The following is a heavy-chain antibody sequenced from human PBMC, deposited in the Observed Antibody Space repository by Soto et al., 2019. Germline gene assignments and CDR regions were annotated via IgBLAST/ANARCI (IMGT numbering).Heavy chain of an antibody. Sequence: CLRLSCEASGFDFSSYSITWVRQAPGKGLEYVSGITRSAGLSFYADSVRGRFTVSRDNFKNTAYLEMNNLRVEDTAVYYCAKWSYFGDLWGQGTLVPVSS. D-gene: IGHD1-26*01. CDR1: GFDFSSYS. J-gene: IGHJ4*02. V-gene: IGHV3-23*01. CDR2: ITRSAGLS. CDR3: AKWSYFGDL.